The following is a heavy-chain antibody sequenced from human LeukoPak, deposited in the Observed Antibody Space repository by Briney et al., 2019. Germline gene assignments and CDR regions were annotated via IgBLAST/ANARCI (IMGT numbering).Heavy chain of an antibody. CDR2: ISAYNGNT. D-gene: IGHD5-24*01. J-gene: IGHJ4*02. Sequence: GASVKVSCKASGYTFINYGISWVRQAPGQGLEWMGWISAYNGNTNYAQKFQGRVTMTTDTSTSTAYMELRSLKSDDTAVYYCAGDRGDGYTWGHWGQGTLVTVSS. CDR3: AGDRGDGYTWGH. CDR1: GYTFINYG. V-gene: IGHV1-18*01.